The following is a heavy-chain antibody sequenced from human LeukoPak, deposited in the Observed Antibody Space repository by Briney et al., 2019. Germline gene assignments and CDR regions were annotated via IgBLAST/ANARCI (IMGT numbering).Heavy chain of an antibody. V-gene: IGHV3-23*01. CDR3: AKGLHYDFWSGYNNWFDP. Sequence: GGSLRLSCAASGFTFSSYAMSWVRQAPGKGLEWVSAFSGCGGSTYYADSVKGRFTISRDNPKNTLYLQMNSLRAEDTAVYYCAKGLHYDFWSGYNNWFDPWGQGTLVTVSS. CDR2: FSGCGGST. J-gene: IGHJ5*02. CDR1: GFTFSSYA. D-gene: IGHD3-3*01.